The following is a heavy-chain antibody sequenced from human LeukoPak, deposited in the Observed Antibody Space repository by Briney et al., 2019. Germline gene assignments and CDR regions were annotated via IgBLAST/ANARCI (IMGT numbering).Heavy chain of an antibody. J-gene: IGHJ4*02. CDR2: IKRKTDGGTT. CDR3: TTDLGDYFDY. Sequence: GGSLRLSCAASGFTFSNAWMSWVRQAPAKGLEWVGRIKRKTDGGTTDYAAPVKGRFTISRDDSKNTLYLQMNSLKTEDTAVYYCTTDLGDYFDYWGQGTLVTVSS. V-gene: IGHV3-15*01. D-gene: IGHD4-17*01. CDR1: GFTFSNAW.